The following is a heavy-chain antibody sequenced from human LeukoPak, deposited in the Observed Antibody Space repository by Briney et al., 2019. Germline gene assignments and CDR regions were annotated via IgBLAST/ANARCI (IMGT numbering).Heavy chain of an antibody. CDR3: SRGSYYFDYYYYYMDV. CDR1: GFTFDDYG. CDR2: INWNGGST. V-gene: IGHV3-20*04. J-gene: IGHJ6*03. D-gene: IGHD1-26*01. Sequence: GGSLSLSCAASGFTFDDYGMSWVRQAPGKGLEWVSGINWNGGSTGYADSVKGRFTISRDNAKNSLYLQMNSLRAEDAALYYCSRGSYYFDYYYYYMDVWGKGTTVTVSS.